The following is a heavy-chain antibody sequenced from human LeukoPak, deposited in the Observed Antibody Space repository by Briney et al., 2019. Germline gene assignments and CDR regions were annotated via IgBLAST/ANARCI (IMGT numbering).Heavy chain of an antibody. D-gene: IGHD5-12*01. V-gene: IGHV3-30*02. CDR1: GFTFSSYG. CDR2: IRYDGSNK. CDR3: AKGHSGYDVPIDY. J-gene: IGHJ4*02. Sequence: GGSLRLSCAASGFTFSSYGMYWVRQAPGKGLEWVAFIRYDGSNKYYADSVNVRFTVSRDNSKNTMYLKMNSMRAEDTAVYYCAKGHSGYDVPIDYWGKGTLVSVSS.